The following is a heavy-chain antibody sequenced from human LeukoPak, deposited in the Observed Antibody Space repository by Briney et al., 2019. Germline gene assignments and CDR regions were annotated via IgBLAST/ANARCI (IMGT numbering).Heavy chain of an antibody. CDR1: GFTFSSYS. Sequence: GGSLRLSCAASGFTFSSYSMNWVRQAPGKGLEWVSSISSSSSYIFYADSMKGRFTISRDNAKNSLYLQMNSLRAEDTAVYYCARESYGGNWLDYWGQGTLVTVSS. D-gene: IGHD4-23*01. CDR2: ISSSSSYI. V-gene: IGHV3-21*01. CDR3: ARESYGGNWLDY. J-gene: IGHJ4*02.